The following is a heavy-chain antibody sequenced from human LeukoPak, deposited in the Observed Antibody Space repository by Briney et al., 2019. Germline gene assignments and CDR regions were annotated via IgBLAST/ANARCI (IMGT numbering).Heavy chain of an antibody. J-gene: IGHJ4*02. V-gene: IGHV3-74*01. CDR2: INSDGSST. CDR1: GFTFSSYW. CDR3: ARGEQLGYCTSTRCYTFDY. D-gene: IGHD2-2*02. Sequence: PGGSLRLSCAASGFTFSSYWMHWVRQAPGKGLVWVSRINSDGSSTSYADSVKGRFTISRDNAKNTLYLQMNSLRAEDTAVYYCARGEQLGYCTSTRCYTFDYWGQGTLVTVSS.